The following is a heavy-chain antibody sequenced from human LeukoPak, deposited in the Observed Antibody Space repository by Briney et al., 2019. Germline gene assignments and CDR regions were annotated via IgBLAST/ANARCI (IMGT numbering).Heavy chain of an antibody. J-gene: IGHJ4*02. D-gene: IGHD2-21*01. CDR2: ISHTEGT. CDR3: ARIRCGLSGSLCYNR. Sequence: SETLSLTCGVFGVSINDYYWSWIRQSPGKGLEWIGEISHTEGTRYNPSLESRVAMSVGTSENQLSLKLIFVTAADTAVYYCARIRCGLSGSLCYNRWGLGTLVTVSS. V-gene: IGHV4-34*01. CDR1: GVSINDYY.